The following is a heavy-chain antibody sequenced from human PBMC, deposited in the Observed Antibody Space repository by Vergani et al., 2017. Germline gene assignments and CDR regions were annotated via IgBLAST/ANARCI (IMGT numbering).Heavy chain of an antibody. Sequence: QVQLQQWGAGLLKPSETLSLTCAVYGGSFSGYYWSWIRQPPGKGLEWIGEINHSGSTNYNPSLKRRVTISVDTSKNQFSLKLSSVTAADTAVYYCARGRKMVASRVGGYYYYMDVWGKGTTVTVSS. CDR3: ARGRKMVASRVGGYYYYMDV. D-gene: IGHD1-14*01. V-gene: IGHV4-34*01. CDR1: GGSFSGYY. J-gene: IGHJ6*03. CDR2: INHSGST.